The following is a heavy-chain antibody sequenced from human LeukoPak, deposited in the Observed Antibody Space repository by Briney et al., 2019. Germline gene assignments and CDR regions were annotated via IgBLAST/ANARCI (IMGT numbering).Heavy chain of an antibody. CDR2: INISGGST. CDR1: GFTFDDYA. Sequence: GGSLRLSCAASGFTFDDYAMSWVRQAPGKGLEWVSVINISGGSTYDADSVKGRFTISRDNSENTLYLQMNSLRAEDTAVYYCARDLSTVETGSDYWGQGTVVIVSS. V-gene: IGHV3-23*01. D-gene: IGHD4-23*01. CDR3: ARDLSTVETGSDY. J-gene: IGHJ4*02.